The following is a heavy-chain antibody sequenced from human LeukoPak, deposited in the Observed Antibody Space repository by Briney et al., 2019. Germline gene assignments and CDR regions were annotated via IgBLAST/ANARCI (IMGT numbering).Heavy chain of an antibody. D-gene: IGHD3-22*01. Sequence: ASVKVSCKASGYTFTSYGISWVRQAPGKGLEWMGGFDPEDGETIYAQKFQGRVTMTEDTSTDTAYMELSSLRSEDTAVYYCATERDSSGYYSWGQGTLVTVSS. CDR1: GYTFTSYG. CDR2: FDPEDGET. V-gene: IGHV1-24*01. J-gene: IGHJ4*02. CDR3: ATERDSSGYYS.